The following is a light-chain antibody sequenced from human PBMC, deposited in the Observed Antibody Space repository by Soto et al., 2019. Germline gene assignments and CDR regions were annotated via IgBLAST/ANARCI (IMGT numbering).Light chain of an antibody. V-gene: IGKV4-1*01. CDR1: QSVLYSSNNKNY. CDR2: WAS. Sequence: DIVMTQSPDSLAVSLGERATINCKSSQSVLYSSNNKNYLGWYQQKVGQPPKLLIYWASTRESGVPDRFSGSASGTDFTLTISSLQAEDVAVYYCQQYYSKPLTFGGGTKVEIK. J-gene: IGKJ4*01. CDR3: QQYYSKPLT.